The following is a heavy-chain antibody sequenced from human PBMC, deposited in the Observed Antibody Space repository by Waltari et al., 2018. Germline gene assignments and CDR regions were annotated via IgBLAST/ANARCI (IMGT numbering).Heavy chain of an antibody. J-gene: IGHJ4*02. CDR1: VFTIDSHC. CDR2: IWHDGSRE. V-gene: IGHV3-33*03. D-gene: IGHD2-8*02. Sequence: EQLVESGGGVVPPGESLRLSCAASVFTIDSHCTTWFRQFAGKGLEWLAVIWHDGSREHYADSVRGRFRISRDNSKSMVFLQMNSLRDDDTAVYYCANNPYCAGGRCLREWDYWGQGTLVTVSS. CDR3: ANNPYCAGGRCLREWDY.